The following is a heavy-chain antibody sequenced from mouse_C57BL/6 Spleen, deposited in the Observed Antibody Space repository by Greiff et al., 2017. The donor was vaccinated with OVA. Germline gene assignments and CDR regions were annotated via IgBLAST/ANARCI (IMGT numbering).Heavy chain of an antibody. Sequence: QVQLKESGAELAKPGASVKLSCKASGYTFTSYWMHWVKQRPGQGLEWIGYINPSSGYTKYNQKFKDKATLTADKSSSTAYMQLRSLTYEDSAVYYCERFHFNTTVDFDDWGQGTTRTVSS. CDR2: INPSSGYT. J-gene: IGHJ2*01. V-gene: IGHV1-7*01. CDR1: GYTFTSYW. D-gene: IGHD1-1*01. CDR3: ERFHFNTTVDFDD.